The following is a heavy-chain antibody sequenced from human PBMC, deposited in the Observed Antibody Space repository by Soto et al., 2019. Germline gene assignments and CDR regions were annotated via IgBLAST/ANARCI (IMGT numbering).Heavy chain of an antibody. V-gene: IGHV1-18*01. CDR2: ISPYNDYT. D-gene: IGHD3-16*01. J-gene: IGHJ6*02. CDR1: GYTFIRYC. Sequence: QVQLVQSAAEVKKPGASVKVSCKASGYTFIRYCITWVRQAPGQGLEWMGWISPYNDYTIYAQKVQGRVTMTTDTSTRTVYMERRSMKSDDTAVYYCASGGYYDNTSWKLSHYGMDVWGQGTSVTVYS. CDR3: ASGGYYDNTSWKLSHYGMDV.